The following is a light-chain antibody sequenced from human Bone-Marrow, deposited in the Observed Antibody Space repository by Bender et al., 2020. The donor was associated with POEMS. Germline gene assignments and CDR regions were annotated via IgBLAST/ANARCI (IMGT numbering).Light chain of an antibody. J-gene: IGLJ2*01. CDR1: DLGEKY. Sequence: SYEVTQPPSVSVSPGQTASITCSGDDLGEKYVAWYQQKPGQSPVLVIYQDTKGPSGIPERFYGSNSGNTATLTISGTQAMSEADYYCQAWETYSVIFGGGTQLTVL. CDR3: QAWETYSVI. V-gene: IGLV3-1*01. CDR2: QDT.